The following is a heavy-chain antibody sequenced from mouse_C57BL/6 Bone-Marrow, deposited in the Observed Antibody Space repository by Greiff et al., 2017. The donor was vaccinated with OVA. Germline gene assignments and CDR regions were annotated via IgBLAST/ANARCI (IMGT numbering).Heavy chain of an antibody. J-gene: IGHJ3*01. CDR3: ARGGYYLAWFAY. D-gene: IGHD2-3*01. Sequence: VQLHQSGAELVRPGTSVKVSCKASGYAFTNYLIEWVKQRPGQGLEWIGVINPGSGGTNYNEKFKGKATLTADKSSSTAYMQLSSLTSEDSAVYFCARGGYYLAWFAYWGQGTLVTVSA. CDR2: INPGSGGT. CDR1: GYAFTNYL. V-gene: IGHV1-54*01.